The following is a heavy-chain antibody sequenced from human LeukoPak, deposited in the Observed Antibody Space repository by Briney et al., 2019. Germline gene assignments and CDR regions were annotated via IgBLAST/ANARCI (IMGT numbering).Heavy chain of an antibody. CDR2: IYYSGST. CDR1: GYSISSGYY. V-gene: IGHV4-61*01. D-gene: IGHD2-2*01. CDR3: ARRPYSRGYCSSTSCNSFDY. Sequence: SETLSLTCTVSGYSISSGYYWGWIRQPPGKGLEWIGYIYYSGSTNYNPSLKSRVTISVDTSKNQFSLKLSSVTAADTAVYYCARRPYSRGYCSSTSCNSFDYWGQGTLVTVSS. J-gene: IGHJ4*02.